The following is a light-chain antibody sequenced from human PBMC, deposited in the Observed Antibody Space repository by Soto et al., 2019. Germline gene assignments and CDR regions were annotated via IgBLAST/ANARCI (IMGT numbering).Light chain of an antibody. CDR1: QSINNNY. Sequence: EIVLTQSPGTLSWSPGERATLSCRASQSINNNYLAWYQQKPGQAPRLLIYGASSRATGIPDRFSGSGSGTDFTLAISRLAPEDFAVYHCQQYGGSPPTFGGGTKVEIK. CDR3: QQYGGSPPT. CDR2: GAS. J-gene: IGKJ4*01. V-gene: IGKV3-20*01.